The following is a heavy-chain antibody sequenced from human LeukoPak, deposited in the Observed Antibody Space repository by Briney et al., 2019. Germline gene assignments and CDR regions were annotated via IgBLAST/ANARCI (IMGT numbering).Heavy chain of an antibody. CDR1: GGSISSSSYY. J-gene: IGHJ6*02. Sequence: SETLSLTCTVSGGSISSSSYYWGWIRQPPGKGLEWIGSTYYSGSTYYNPSLKSRVTISVDTSKNQFSLKLSSVTAADTAVYYCARGYYYYGMDVWGQGTTVTVSS. V-gene: IGHV4-39*07. CDR3: ARGYYYYGMDV. CDR2: TYYSGST.